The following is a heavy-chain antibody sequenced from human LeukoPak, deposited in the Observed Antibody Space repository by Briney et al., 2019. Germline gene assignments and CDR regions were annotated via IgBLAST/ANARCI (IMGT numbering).Heavy chain of an antibody. CDR1: GFTFSSYA. D-gene: IGHD4-17*01. CDR2: ISYDGSNK. V-gene: IGHV3-30-3*01. J-gene: IGHJ4*02. CDR3: AKGDAVNTAY. Sequence: GGSLRLSCAASGFTFSSYAMHWVRQAPGKGLEWVAVISYDGSNKYYADSVKGRFTISRDNSKNTLYLQMNSLGAEDTAVYYCAKGDAVNTAYWGQGTLVTVSS.